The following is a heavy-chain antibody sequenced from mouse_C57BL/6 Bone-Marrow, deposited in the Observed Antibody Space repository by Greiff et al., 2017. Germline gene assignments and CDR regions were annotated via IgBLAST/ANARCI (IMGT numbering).Heavy chain of an antibody. CDR3: ARWYCGSLWYCDV. V-gene: IGHV1-69*01. CDR1: GYTFTSYW. J-gene: IGHJ1*03. D-gene: IGHD1-1*01. CDR2: LYPSDSYT. Sequence: QVQLQQPGAELVMPGASVKLSCKASGYTFTSYWMHWVKQRPGQGLGWIGELYPSDSYTNYKQKFKGKSTLTVDKSSSTAYMQLSSLTSEDYAVYDGARWYCGSLWYCDVWGTGTTVTVSS.